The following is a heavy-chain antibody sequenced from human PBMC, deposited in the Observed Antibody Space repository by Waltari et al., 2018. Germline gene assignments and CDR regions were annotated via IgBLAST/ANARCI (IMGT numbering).Heavy chain of an antibody. J-gene: IGHJ4*02. CDR2: IYYSGRP. CDR3: ASLWFREPPWL. Sequence: QLQLQESGPGLVKPSETLSLTCTVSGGSISSSSYYWGWIRQPPGKGLEWIGGIYYSGRPDYNPSLKRRVTIADETSKNQFSLKLGSVTAADTAVYYCASLWFREPPWLWGQGTLVTVSS. D-gene: IGHD3-10*01. V-gene: IGHV4-39*07. CDR1: GGSISSSSYY.